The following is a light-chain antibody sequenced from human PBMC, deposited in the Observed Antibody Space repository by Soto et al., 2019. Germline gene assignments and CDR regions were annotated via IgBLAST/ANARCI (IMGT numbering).Light chain of an antibody. CDR3: QHSYSDPVT. Sequence: DIQMTQSPSSLSASVGDRVTITCRASQTISVNLNWYQQKPGKAPNLLIYAASSLQSGVPSRFRGSGSGTDFTLTINSLQPEDFATYYCQHSYSDPVTFGPGTKVDIK. V-gene: IGKV1-39*01. CDR1: QTISVN. J-gene: IGKJ3*01. CDR2: AAS.